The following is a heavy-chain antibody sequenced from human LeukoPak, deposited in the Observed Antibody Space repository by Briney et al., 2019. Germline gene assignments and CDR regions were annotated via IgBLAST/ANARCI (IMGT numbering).Heavy chain of an antibody. CDR1: GGSISSYY. D-gene: IGHD3-22*01. CDR2: IYTSGST. V-gene: IGHV4-4*07. J-gene: IGHJ4*02. CDR3: ARGSIPHYYYDSSGYYSDLPFDY. Sequence: SETLSLTCTVSGGSISSYYWSWIRQPAGKGLEWFGRIYTSGSTNYNPSLKSRVTMSVDTSKNQFSLKLSSVTAADTAVYYCARGSIPHYYYDSSGYYSDLPFDYWGQGTLVTVSS.